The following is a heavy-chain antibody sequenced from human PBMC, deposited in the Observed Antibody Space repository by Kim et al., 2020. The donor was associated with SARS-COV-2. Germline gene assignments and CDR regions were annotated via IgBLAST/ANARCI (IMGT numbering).Heavy chain of an antibody. V-gene: IGHV3-23*01. Sequence: AASVTGRLTISRDNSKNTLYLQMNSLRAEDTAVYYCAKPRLRYFDWLSDYWGQGTLVTVSS. D-gene: IGHD3-9*01. CDR3: AKPRLRYFDWLSDY. J-gene: IGHJ4*02.